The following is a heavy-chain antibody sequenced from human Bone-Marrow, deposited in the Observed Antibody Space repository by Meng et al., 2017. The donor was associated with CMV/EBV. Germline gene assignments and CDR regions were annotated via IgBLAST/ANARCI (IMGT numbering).Heavy chain of an antibody. D-gene: IGHD2-15*01. V-gene: IGHV3-15*01. J-gene: IGHJ4*02. Sequence: GESLKISCAASGFTFSNAWMSWVRQAPGKGLEWVGRIKSKTDGGTTDYAAPVKGRFTISRDNSKNTLYLQMNSLKTEDTAVYYCTRETRVVVVVAATFDYWGQGTLVTVSS. CDR2: IKSKTDGGTT. CDR1: GFTFSNAW. CDR3: TRETRVVVVVAATFDY.